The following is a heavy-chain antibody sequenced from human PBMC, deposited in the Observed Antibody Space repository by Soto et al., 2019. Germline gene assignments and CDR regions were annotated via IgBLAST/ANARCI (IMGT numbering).Heavy chain of an antibody. D-gene: IGHD2-15*01. Sequence: SETLSLTCTVSGGSISSSSYYWGWIRQPPGKGLEWIGSIYYSGSTYYNPSLKSRVTISVDTSKNQFSLKLSSVTAADTAVYYCARNVRGYCSGGSCYGLYYYGMDVWGQGTTVTVSS. CDR1: GGSISSSSYY. CDR3: ARNVRGYCSGGSCYGLYYYGMDV. CDR2: IYYSGST. V-gene: IGHV4-39*01. J-gene: IGHJ6*02.